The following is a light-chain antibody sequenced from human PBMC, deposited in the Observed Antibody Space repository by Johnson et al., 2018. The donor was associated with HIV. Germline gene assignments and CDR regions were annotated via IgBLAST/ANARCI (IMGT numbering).Light chain of an antibody. CDR2: DNN. CDR3: GTWDGSLSVYV. V-gene: IGLV1-51*01. CDR1: SSNIGNNY. Sequence: QSVLTQPPSVSAAPGQKVTISCSGSSSNIGNNYVSWYQQLPGTAPKLLIYDNNKRPSGIPDRFSGSKSGTSATLGITGLQTGDEADYYCGTWDGSLSVYVFGTGTNAPFL. J-gene: IGLJ1*01.